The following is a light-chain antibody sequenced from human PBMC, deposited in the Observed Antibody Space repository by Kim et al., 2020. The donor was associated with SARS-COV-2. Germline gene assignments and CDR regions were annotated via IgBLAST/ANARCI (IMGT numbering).Light chain of an antibody. Sequence: PGQSFTTACTGSSSKVGTYNSFSWYQQHPGHTPQVIFYDVTQRPSGVPDRFSGSKSGNTASLTISGVQTEDEAEYYCCSYAGGPWVFGGGTQLTVL. CDR1: SSKVGTYNS. J-gene: IGLJ3*02. CDR3: CSYAGGPWV. V-gene: IGLV2-11*03. CDR2: DVT.